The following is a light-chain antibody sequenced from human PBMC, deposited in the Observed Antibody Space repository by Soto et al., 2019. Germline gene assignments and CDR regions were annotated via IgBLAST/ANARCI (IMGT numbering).Light chain of an antibody. J-gene: IGLJ1*01. CDR3: AAWDDSLSDNYV. Sequence: QAVVTQPPSASGTPGQRVTISCSGSSSNIGSNYVYWYQQLPGTAPKLLIYRNNQRPSGVPDRFSGSKSGTSASLAISGLRSEDEADYYCAAWDDSLSDNYVFGTGTKLTV. V-gene: IGLV1-47*01. CDR1: SSNIGSNY. CDR2: RNN.